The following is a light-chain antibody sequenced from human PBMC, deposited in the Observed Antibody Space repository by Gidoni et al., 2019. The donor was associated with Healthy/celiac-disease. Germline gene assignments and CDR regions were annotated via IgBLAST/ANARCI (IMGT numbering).Light chain of an antibody. V-gene: IGLV1-47*01. Sequence: QSVLTQPPSASGTPGPRVTISCSGSSSNIGSNYVSWYQQLPGTAPKLLIYRNNQRPSGVPDRFSGSKSGTSASLAISGLRSEDEADYYCAAWDDSLSGPGVFGGGTKLTVL. CDR2: RNN. CDR1: SSNIGSNY. J-gene: IGLJ2*01. CDR3: AAWDDSLSGPGV.